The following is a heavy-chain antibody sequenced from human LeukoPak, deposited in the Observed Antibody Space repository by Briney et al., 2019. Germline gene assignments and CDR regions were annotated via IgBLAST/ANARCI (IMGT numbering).Heavy chain of an antibody. CDR2: INPNSGGT. V-gene: IGHV1-2*02. CDR3: ARDLQMWTADYYYGMDV. J-gene: IGHJ6*02. D-gene: IGHD2-21*01. CDR1: GYTFTSYG. Sequence: EASVKVSCKASGYTFTSYGISWVRQAPGQGLEWMGWINPNSGGTNYAQKFQGRVTMTRDTSISTAYMELSRLRSDDTAVYYCARDLQMWTADYYYGMDVWGQGTTVTVSS.